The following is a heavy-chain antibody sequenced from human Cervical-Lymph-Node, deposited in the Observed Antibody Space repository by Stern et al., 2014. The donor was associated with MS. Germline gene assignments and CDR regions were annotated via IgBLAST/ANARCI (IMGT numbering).Heavy chain of an antibody. D-gene: IGHD6-19*01. V-gene: IGHV3-9*01. J-gene: IGHJ4*02. CDR2: ISWNSGSI. Sequence: EVQLVESGGGLVQPGRSLRLSCAASGFTFDDYAMHWVRQAPGKGLEWVSGISWNSGSIGYADSVKGRFTISRDNAKNSLYLQMNSLRAEDTALYYCAKDGTHSSGWFTYWGQGTLVTVSS. CDR3: AKDGTHSSGWFTY. CDR1: GFTFDDYA.